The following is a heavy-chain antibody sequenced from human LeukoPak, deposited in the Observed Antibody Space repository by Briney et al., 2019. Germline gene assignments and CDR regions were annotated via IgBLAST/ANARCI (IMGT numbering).Heavy chain of an antibody. CDR2: TYYRSKWYH. Sequence: SQTLSLTCAISGDSVSSNTAAWGWIRQSPSRGLEWLGRTYYRSKWYHDYAVSVKSRIAISPDTSKNQFSLQLNSVTFEDTAVYFCARVKDYYDGSVYYFLDYWGQGTLVTVSS. CDR3: ARVKDYYDGSVYYFLDY. CDR1: GDSVSSNTAA. D-gene: IGHD3-22*01. J-gene: IGHJ4*02. V-gene: IGHV6-1*01.